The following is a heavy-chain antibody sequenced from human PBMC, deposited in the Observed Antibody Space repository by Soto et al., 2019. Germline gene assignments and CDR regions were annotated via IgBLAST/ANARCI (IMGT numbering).Heavy chain of an antibody. Sequence: QVQLVQSGAEVKKPGSSVKVSCKASGGTFSSYAISWVRQAPGQGLEWMGGIIPIFGTANYAQKFQGRVTITAEESTTTAYMELIGLSSEDTAVFYCPRLPVADLDRDYWGQGTRGTVS. J-gene: IGHJ4*02. CDR2: IIPIFGTA. CDR1: GGTFSSYA. D-gene: IGHD6-19*01. V-gene: IGHV1-69*12. CDR3: PRLPVADLDRDY.